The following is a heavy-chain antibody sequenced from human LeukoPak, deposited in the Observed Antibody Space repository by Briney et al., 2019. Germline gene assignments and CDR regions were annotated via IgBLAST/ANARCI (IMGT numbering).Heavy chain of an antibody. CDR3: ARAHSNYYYYYYMDV. CDR2: IYTSGST. D-gene: IGHD4-11*01. Sequence: SQTLSLTCTVPGGSISSGSYYWSWIRQPAGKGLEWIGRIYTSGSTNYNPSLKSRVTISVDTSKNQFSLKLSSVTAADTAVYYCARAHSNYYYYYYMDVWGKGTTVTVSS. CDR1: GGSISSGSYY. V-gene: IGHV4-61*02. J-gene: IGHJ6*03.